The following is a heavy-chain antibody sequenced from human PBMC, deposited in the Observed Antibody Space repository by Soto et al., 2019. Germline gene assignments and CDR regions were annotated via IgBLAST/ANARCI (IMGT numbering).Heavy chain of an antibody. J-gene: IGHJ5*02. Sequence: PGGSLRLSCAASGFTFRNYAMSWVRQTPEKGLEWVSAINGGGISTYYADSVKGRFTISRDNSANTLYLQMNSLRAEDTAVYYCAKATSTFDPWGQGTLVTVSS. CDR1: GFTFRNYA. CDR3: AKATSTFDP. CDR2: INGGGIST. V-gene: IGHV3-23*01. D-gene: IGHD3-3*02.